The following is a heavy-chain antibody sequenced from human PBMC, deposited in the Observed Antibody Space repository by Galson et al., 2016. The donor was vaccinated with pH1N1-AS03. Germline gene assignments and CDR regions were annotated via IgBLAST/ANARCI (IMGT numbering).Heavy chain of an antibody. D-gene: IGHD3-22*01. CDR1: GFTFSNYE. CDR3: ASDPTYATSGYYYPHFDS. Sequence: SLRLSCAASGFTFSNYEMNWVRQAPGKGLEWVSYISNSGTTVHYADSVKGRFTISRDNAKNSLYLQLSSLRAEDTAVCYCASDPTYATSGYYYPHFDSWGQGTLVTVSS. J-gene: IGHJ5*01. CDR2: ISNSGTTV. V-gene: IGHV3-48*03.